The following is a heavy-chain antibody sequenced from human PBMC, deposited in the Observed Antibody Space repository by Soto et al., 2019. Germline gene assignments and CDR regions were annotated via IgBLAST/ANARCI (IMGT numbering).Heavy chain of an antibody. D-gene: IGHD2-15*01. V-gene: IGHV3-23*01. CDR3: AKPVGGTNYYYGMDV. CDR2: ISGSGGST. CDR1: GFTFSLYA. J-gene: IGHJ6*02. Sequence: EVQLLESGGGLVQPGGSLRLSCAASGFTFSLYAMSWFRQAPGKGLEWVSVISGSGGSTYYADSVKGRFTVSRDNSKNTLYLQMNSLGVEDTAVYYCAKPVGGTNYYYGMDVWGRGTTVTVSS.